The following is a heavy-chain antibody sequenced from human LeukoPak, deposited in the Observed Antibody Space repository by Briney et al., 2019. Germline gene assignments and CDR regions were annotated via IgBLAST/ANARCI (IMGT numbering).Heavy chain of an antibody. CDR2: VYPGDSDT. Sequence: GESLKISCKGSGYSFTTYWIGWVRQMPGKGLEWMGIVYPGDSDTRYSPSFQGQVTISADKSISTAYLQWSSLKASDTAMYYCARRMRGSLYSSSWPYYFDYWGQGTLVTVSS. D-gene: IGHD6-13*01. CDR1: GYSFTTYW. J-gene: IGHJ4*02. V-gene: IGHV5-51*01. CDR3: ARRMRGSLYSSSWPYYFDY.